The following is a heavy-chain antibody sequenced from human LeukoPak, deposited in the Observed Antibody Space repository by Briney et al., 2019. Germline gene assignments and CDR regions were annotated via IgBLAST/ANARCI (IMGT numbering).Heavy chain of an antibody. CDR3: ARGRLYDSSGYSTANFDY. V-gene: IGHV4-59*12. CDR1: GASIDSNY. Sequence: SETLSLTCTVSGASIDSNYWSWIRQPPGRGLEWIGYTYKSESTNYNPSLKSRVTISVDTSKNQFSLKLSSVTAADTAVYYCARGRLYDSSGYSTANFDYWGQGTLVTVSS. D-gene: IGHD3-22*01. J-gene: IGHJ4*02. CDR2: TYKSEST.